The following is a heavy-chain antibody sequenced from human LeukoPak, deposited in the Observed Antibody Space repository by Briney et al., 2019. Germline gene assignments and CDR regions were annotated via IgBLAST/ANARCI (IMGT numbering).Heavy chain of an antibody. V-gene: IGHV3-66*01. D-gene: IGHD5-12*01. CDR2: IYSGGST. CDR1: GFTVSSNY. Sequence: GGSLRLSCAASGFTVSSNYMSWVRQAPGKGLEWVSVIYSGGSTYYADSVKGRFTISRDNSKNTLYLQMNSLRAEDTAVYYCATDSGYDRRYYYYYYGMDVWGQGTTVTVSS. CDR3: ATDSGYDRRYYYYYYGMDV. J-gene: IGHJ6*02.